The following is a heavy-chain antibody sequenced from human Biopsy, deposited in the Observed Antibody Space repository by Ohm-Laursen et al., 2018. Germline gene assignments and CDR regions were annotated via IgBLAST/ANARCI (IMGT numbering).Heavy chain of an antibody. V-gene: IGHV3-53*01. CDR3: ARATYSSGHKIDS. CDR1: GVTLSGYA. CDR2: IYSGDST. D-gene: IGHD6-25*01. J-gene: IGHJ4*02. Sequence: GSLRLSCAASGVTLSGYAMSWVRQAPRKGLEWVSVIYSGDSTYYADSVKGRFTISRDESKNTLYLQMNRLRAEDTAVYHCARATYSSGHKIDSWGQGTLVTVSS.